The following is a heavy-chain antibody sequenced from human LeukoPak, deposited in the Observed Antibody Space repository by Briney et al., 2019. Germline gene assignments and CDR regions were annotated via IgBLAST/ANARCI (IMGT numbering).Heavy chain of an antibody. CDR1: GFSFSNYA. CDR3: AKRRDGYTQY. D-gene: IGHD5-24*01. CDR2: VGGGGANT. Sequence: GGSLRLSCAASGFSFSNYAMSWVRQAPGKGLEWVSAVGGGGANTDYADSVKGRFTISRDNSKNTLYLQMNSLRAEDTAVYYCAKRRDGYTQYWGQGTLVTVSS. V-gene: IGHV3-23*01. J-gene: IGHJ4*02.